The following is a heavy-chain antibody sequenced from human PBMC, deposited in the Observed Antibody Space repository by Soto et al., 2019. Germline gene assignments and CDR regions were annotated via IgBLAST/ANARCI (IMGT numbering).Heavy chain of an antibody. D-gene: IGHD6-13*01. CDR3: ARSYSSSWLVNY. Sequence: PSETLSLTCAVYGGSFIGYYWSWIRQPPGKGLEWIGEINHSGSTNYNPSLKSRVTISVDTSKNQFSLKLSSVTAADTAVYYCARSYSSSWLVNYWGQGTLVTVSS. CDR2: INHSGST. J-gene: IGHJ4*02. V-gene: IGHV4-34*01. CDR1: GGSFIGYY.